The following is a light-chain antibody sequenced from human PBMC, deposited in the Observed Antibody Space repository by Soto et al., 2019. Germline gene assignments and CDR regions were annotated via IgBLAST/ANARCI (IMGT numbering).Light chain of an antibody. Sequence: DIQMTQSPSTLSASVGDRVTITCRASQSISSWLAWYQQKPGKAPKLLIYDVSNLESRVPSRFSGSGSGTEVSLTISSLQPDDVATYYCQQYISFWTFGQGTKVEIK. J-gene: IGKJ1*01. CDR2: DVS. CDR1: QSISSW. CDR3: QQYISFWT. V-gene: IGKV1-5*01.